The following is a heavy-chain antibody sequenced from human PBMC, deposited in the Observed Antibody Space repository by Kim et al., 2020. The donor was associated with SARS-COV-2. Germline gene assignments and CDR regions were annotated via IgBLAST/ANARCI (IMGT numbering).Heavy chain of an antibody. V-gene: IGHV5-51*01. CDR1: GDSFIKYW. CDR2: IYPDDSDT. Sequence: GESLKISCQGSGDSFIKYWIGWVRQKPGKGLEWMGIIYPDDSDTRYSPSFEGQVTISADKSITTAYLQWSRLKASDTVTYYCARFVGASSGWVDYWGHGTLV. D-gene: IGHD6-19*01. CDR3: ARFVGASSGWVDY. J-gene: IGHJ4*01.